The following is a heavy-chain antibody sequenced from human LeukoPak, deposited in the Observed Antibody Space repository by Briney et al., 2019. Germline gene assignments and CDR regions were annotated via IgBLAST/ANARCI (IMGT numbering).Heavy chain of an antibody. CDR3: AKEIFSGLLYIDY. CDR2: LVYDERN. D-gene: IGHD5-12*01. J-gene: IGHJ4*02. CDR1: GFPFSSYG. V-gene: IGHV3-33*06. Sequence: GRSLRLSCAASGFPFSSYGMHWVRQAPGKGLEWVARLVYDERNDYANSVKGRFTISRDNSKNTVYLQMNSLRPEDMAVYYCAKEIFSGLLYIDYWGQGTLVTVSS.